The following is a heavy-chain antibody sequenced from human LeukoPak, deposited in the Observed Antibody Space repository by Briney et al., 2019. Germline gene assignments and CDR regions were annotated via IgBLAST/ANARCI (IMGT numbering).Heavy chain of an antibody. CDR1: GFPFSTYG. V-gene: IGHV3-30*18. J-gene: IGHJ4*02. D-gene: IGHD4-17*01. CDR2: ISYDGSNT. Sequence: PGGSLRLSCVASGFPFSTYGMHWVRQAPGKGLEWVTVISYDGSNTYYADSVKGRFTISRDISKNMVYLQMNSLRAEDTAVYYCAKRASVTTLEYYFDYWGQGTLVTVSS. CDR3: AKRASVTTLEYYFDY.